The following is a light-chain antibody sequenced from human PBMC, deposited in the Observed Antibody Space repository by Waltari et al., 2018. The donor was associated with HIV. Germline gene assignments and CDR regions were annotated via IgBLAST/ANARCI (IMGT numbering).Light chain of an antibody. Sequence: QSALTQSASVSGSPGQSITISCTGTSSDVGGYNYVSWYQQHPGKAPKLVIYNVSNRPSRVSNRFSGSKSGNTASLTISGLQAEDEAEYYCSSYTSSNTVIFGGGTRVTVL. V-gene: IGLV2-14*01. CDR3: SSYTSSNTVI. J-gene: IGLJ2*01. CDR2: NVS. CDR1: SSDVGGYNY.